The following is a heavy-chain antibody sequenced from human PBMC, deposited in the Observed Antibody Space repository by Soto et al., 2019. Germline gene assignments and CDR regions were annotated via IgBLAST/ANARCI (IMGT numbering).Heavy chain of an antibody. CDR2: INPSGGST. D-gene: IGHD2-15*01. CDR3: ARDRSGGSWAWFDP. V-gene: IGHV1-46*01. Sequence: ASVKVSCKASGYTFTSYYMHWVRQAPGQGLEWMGIINPSGGSTTYAQNFQGRVTMTRDTSTSTVYMELSSLRSEDTVIYYCARDRSGGSWAWFDPWGQGTLVTVSS. J-gene: IGHJ5*02. CDR1: GYTFTSYY.